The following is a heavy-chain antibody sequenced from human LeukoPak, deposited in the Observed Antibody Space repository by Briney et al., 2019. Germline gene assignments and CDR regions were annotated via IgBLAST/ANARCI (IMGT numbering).Heavy chain of an antibody. CDR3: AKTPHDYGDYVCDY. V-gene: IGHV3-23*01. J-gene: IGHJ4*02. CDR1: ESPFTTKA. CDR2: ISGSGGST. D-gene: IGHD4-17*01. Sequence: GGPLSLPCPPSESPFTTKARSGARQAQGKGLKGASPISGSGGSTYYADSVKGRFTISRDNSKNTLYLQMNSLRAEDTAVYYCAKTPHDYGDYVCDYWGQGTLVTVSP.